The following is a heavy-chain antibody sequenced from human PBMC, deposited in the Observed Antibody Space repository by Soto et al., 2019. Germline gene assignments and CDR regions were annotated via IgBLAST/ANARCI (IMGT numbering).Heavy chain of an antibody. CDR3: ASPPRPYSSGLFDY. Sequence: GGSLRLSCAASGFTFSSYAMHWVRQAPGKGLEWVAVISYDGSNKYYADSVKGRFTISRDNSKNTPYLQLNSLRAADTAVYYCASPPRPYSSGLFDYGGQGTLVTVSS. D-gene: IGHD6-19*01. CDR1: GFTFSSYA. CDR2: ISYDGSNK. J-gene: IGHJ4*02. V-gene: IGHV3-30-3*01.